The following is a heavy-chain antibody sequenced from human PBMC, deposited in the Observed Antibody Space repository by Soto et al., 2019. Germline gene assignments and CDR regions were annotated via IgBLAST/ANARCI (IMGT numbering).Heavy chain of an antibody. V-gene: IGHV3-7*03. D-gene: IGHD2-8*02. CDR3: ARELELVDGFDH. Sequence: ETLSLTCTVSGGSTSSDNYWSWIRQPPGKGLEWVANIKIDGSEKYYVDSVKGRFAISRDNAKNSVFLQLNSLRTEDTAVYYCARELELVDGFDHWGQGSLVTVSS. CDR2: IKIDGSEK. CDR1: GGSTSSDNY. J-gene: IGHJ4*02.